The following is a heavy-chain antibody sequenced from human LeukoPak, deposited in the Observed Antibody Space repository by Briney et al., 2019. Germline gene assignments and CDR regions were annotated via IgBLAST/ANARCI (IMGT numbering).Heavy chain of an antibody. J-gene: IGHJ5*02. D-gene: IGHD1-26*01. CDR3: ARGIVGALNWFDP. V-gene: IGHV4-59*10. CDR2: IYTSGST. CDR1: GGSFSGYY. Sequence: SETLSLTCAVYGGSFSGYYWSWIRQPAGKGLEWIGRIYTSGSTNYNPSLKSRVTVSVDTSKNQFSLKLSSVTAADTAVYYCARGIVGALNWFDPWGQGTLVTVSS.